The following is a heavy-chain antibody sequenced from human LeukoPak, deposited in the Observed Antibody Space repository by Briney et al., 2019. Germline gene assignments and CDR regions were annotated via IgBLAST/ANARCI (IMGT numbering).Heavy chain of an antibody. D-gene: IGHD1-26*01. CDR1: GFTFSSYA. CDR2: ISGSGGST. Sequence: GGSLRLSCAASGFTFSSYAMSWVRQAPGKGLEWVSPISGSGGSTYYADSVKGRFTISRDNSKNTLYLQMNSLRAEDTAVYYCAKFQVGATMVGFDYWGQGTLVTVSS. V-gene: IGHV3-23*01. J-gene: IGHJ4*02. CDR3: AKFQVGATMVGFDY.